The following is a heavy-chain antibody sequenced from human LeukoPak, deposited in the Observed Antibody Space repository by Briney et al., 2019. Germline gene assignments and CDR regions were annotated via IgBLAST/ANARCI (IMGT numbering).Heavy chain of an antibody. CDR2: IRSDGSNQ. Sequence: GGSLRLSCAASGFTFSSYEMNWVRQAPGKGLEWVAFIRSDGSNQDYADSVKGRFTISRDNSKNTLFLQMSSLRPEDTAVYYCAKSTVDYWGQGTLVTVSS. D-gene: IGHD1-14*01. V-gene: IGHV3-30*02. J-gene: IGHJ4*02. CDR3: AKSTVDY. CDR1: GFTFSSYE.